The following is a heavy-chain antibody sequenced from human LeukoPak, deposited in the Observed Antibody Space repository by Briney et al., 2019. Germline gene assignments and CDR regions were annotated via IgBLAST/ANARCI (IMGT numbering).Heavy chain of an antibody. V-gene: IGHV1-2*02. J-gene: IGHJ4*02. D-gene: IGHD1-26*01. CDR1: GYTFTGYY. CDR2: INPNSGGT. Sequence: ASVKVSCMASGYTFTGYYMHWVRQAPGQGLEWMGWINPNSGGTNYAQKFQGRVTMTRDTSISTAYMELSRLRSDDTAVYYCARVRVGATSIDYWGQGTLVTVSS. CDR3: ARVRVGATSIDY.